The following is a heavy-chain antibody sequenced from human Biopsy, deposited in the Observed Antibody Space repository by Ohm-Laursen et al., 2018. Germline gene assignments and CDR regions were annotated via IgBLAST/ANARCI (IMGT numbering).Heavy chain of an antibody. J-gene: IGHJ3*01. Sequence: ASVKVSCKGSGYAVNDYFLHWLRQAPGQGPEWMGWISPNSGGTNYAQKFQGRVTMTTDTSTSSVYLELRRLISDDTAVYYCARDIMNRIAGLVARSDVFDVWGQGTLVTVSS. CDR1: GYAVNDYF. CDR2: ISPNSGGT. V-gene: IGHV1-2*02. D-gene: IGHD3-16*01. CDR3: ARDIMNRIAGLVARSDVFDV.